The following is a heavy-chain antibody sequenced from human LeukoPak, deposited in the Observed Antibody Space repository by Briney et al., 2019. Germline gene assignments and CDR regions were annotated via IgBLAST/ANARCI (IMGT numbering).Heavy chain of an antibody. CDR2: IYYSGST. CDR3: ARVRMEYYYGMDV. D-gene: IGHD2-15*01. J-gene: IGHJ6*02. CDR1: GGSVSSGNYY. V-gene: IGHV4-61*10. Sequence: SETLSLTCTVSGGSVSSGNYYWTWIRQPAGKGLEWIGYIYYSGSTNYNPSLKSRVTISVDTSKNQFSLKLSSVTAADTAVYYCARVRMEYYYGMDVWGQGTTVTVSS.